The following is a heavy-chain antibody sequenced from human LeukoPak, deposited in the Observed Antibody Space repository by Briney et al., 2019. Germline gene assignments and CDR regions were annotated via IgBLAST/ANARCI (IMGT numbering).Heavy chain of an antibody. CDR2: INPNSRGT. D-gene: IGHD5-18*01. V-gene: IGHV1-2*02. Sequence: GASVKVSCKASGYTFTDYYMHWVRQAPGQGLEWMGWINPNSRGTDSAQKFQGRFSMTRDTSISTAYMELSRLRSDDTAVHYCARRAREYSHDAFDIWGQGTMVTVSS. J-gene: IGHJ3*02. CDR3: ARRAREYSHDAFDI. CDR1: GYTFTDYY.